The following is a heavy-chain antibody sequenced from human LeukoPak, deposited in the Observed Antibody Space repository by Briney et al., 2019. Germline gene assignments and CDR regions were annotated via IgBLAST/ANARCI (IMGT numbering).Heavy chain of an antibody. CDR1: GSCFTNYW. CDR3: AQLQGGGGSYSYVDY. V-gene: IGHV5-51*01. CDR2: IYPGDSDT. J-gene: IGHJ4*02. Sequence: GASMKISCKGSGSCFTNYWIGWVRPLPGKGLEWMGIIYPGDSDTRYITSFQGHVTISADKSINTAYLQWTSLKASDSAMYYCAQLQGGGGSYSYVDYGGQGTLVTVSS. D-gene: IGHD1-26*01.